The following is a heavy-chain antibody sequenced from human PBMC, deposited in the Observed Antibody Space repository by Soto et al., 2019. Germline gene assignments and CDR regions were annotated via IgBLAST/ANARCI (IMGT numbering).Heavy chain of an antibody. CDR1: GYTFTSYA. CDR3: ARAPPRSVYFYYYYGMDV. V-gene: IGHV1-3*01. J-gene: IGHJ6*02. Sequence: ASVKVSCKASGYTFTSYAMHWVRQAPGQRLEWMGWINAGNGNTKYSQKFQGRVTITRDTSASTAYMELSSLRSEDTAVYHCARAPPRSVYFYYYYGMDVWGQGPRVTVPS. CDR2: INAGNGNT. D-gene: IGHD3-3*01.